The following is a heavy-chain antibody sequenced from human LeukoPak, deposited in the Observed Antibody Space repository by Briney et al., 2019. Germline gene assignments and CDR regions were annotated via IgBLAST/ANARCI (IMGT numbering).Heavy chain of an antibody. J-gene: IGHJ4*02. Sequence: GGSLRLSCAASGFTFSGYEMNWVRQAPGKGLEWVSYISRSGTIISYADSVKGRFTTSRDNAKNSLYLQMNSLRAEDTAVYYCARERDDYYFDYWGQGTLVTVSS. D-gene: IGHD3-3*01. V-gene: IGHV3-48*03. CDR1: GFTFSGYE. CDR2: ISRSGTII. CDR3: ARERDDYYFDY.